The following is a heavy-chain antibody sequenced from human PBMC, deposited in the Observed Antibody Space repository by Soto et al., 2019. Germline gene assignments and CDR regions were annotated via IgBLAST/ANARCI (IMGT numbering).Heavy chain of an antibody. J-gene: IGHJ4*02. D-gene: IGHD2-2*01. Sequence: QVQLVESGGGVVQPGRSLRLSCAASGFTFSSYGMHWVRQAPGKGLEWVAVIWYDGSNKYYADSVKGRFTISRDNSKNTLYLQMNSLRAEDTAVYYWARGWAMRPGPYDYWGQGTLVTVSS. CDR3: ARGWAMRPGPYDY. V-gene: IGHV3-33*01. CDR1: GFTFSSYG. CDR2: IWYDGSNK.